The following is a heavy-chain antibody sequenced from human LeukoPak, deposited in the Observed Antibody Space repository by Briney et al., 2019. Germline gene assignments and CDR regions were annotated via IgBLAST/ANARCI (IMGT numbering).Heavy chain of an antibody. D-gene: IGHD4-17*01. Sequence: ASVKVSRKVSGYTLTELSMHWVRQAPGKGLEWMGGFDPEDGETIYAQKFQGRVTMTEDTSTDTAYMELSSLRSEDTAVYYCATGTSFDYGDYLYYFDYWGQGTLVTVSS. CDR3: ATGTSFDYGDYLYYFDY. CDR1: GYTLTELS. V-gene: IGHV1-24*01. J-gene: IGHJ4*02. CDR2: FDPEDGET.